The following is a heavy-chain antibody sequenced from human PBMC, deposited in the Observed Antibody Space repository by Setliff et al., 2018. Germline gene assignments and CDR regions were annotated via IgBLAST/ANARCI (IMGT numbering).Heavy chain of an antibody. J-gene: IGHJ1*01. CDR3: SRLVRYCTVTSCQRASGGEH. D-gene: IGHD2-8*02. CDR1: GYMFTDYG. CDR2: ISGYTGNT. V-gene: IGHV1-18*01. Sequence: ASVKVSCKASGYMFTDYGITWVRQAPGQGLEWMGWISGYTGNTNYAHKLQGRVTLTTDTSTGTAYMELRSLRSDDTAVYYCSRLVRYCTVTSCQRASGGEHWGQGTLVTSPQ.